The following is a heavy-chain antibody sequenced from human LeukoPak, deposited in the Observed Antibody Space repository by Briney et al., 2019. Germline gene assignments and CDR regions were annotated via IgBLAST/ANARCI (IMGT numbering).Heavy chain of an antibody. CDR2: INPNSGGT. J-gene: IGHJ6*02. V-gene: IGHV1-2*04. Sequence: ASVKVSCKTSGYTFTGYYMHWVRQAPGQGLEWMGRINPNSGGTNYAQKFQGWVTMTRDTSITTAYMELSSPRSDDTAIYYCARERQNGLDVWGQGTTVTVSS. D-gene: IGHD6-25*01. CDR1: GYTFTGYY. CDR3: ARERQNGLDV.